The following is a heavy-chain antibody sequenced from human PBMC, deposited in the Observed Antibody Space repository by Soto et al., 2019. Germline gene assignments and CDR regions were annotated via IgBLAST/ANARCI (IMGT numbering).Heavy chain of an antibody. J-gene: IGHJ4*02. CDR1: GDSFSSYW. CDR2: VYQSKSA. V-gene: IGHV5-10-1*01. CDR3: ARGDTRLAELSHNY. Sequence: GESLKISCKGSGDSFSSYWINWVRQMPGKGLEWAGSVYQSKSAYYNPSLRSRVAISVDRSNNQVSLRMTSVTATDTAIYYCARGDTRLAELSHNYWGQGKLVTVSS. D-gene: IGHD3-16*02.